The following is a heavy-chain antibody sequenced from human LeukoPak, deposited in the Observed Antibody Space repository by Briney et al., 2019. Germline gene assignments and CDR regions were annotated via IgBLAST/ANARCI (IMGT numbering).Heavy chain of an antibody. V-gene: IGHV3-23*01. J-gene: IGHJ4*01. CDR2: LSGSGITT. Sequence: GGSLRLSCAASGFTFSNSAMSWVRQAPGKGLEGVSTLSGSGITTYYADSVKGRFTISRDNSKNTLYLQMNSLRAEDTAVYYCAKGIYSSGWSYFDYWGHGTLVTVSS. CDR3: AKGIYSSGWSYFDY. CDR1: GFTFSNSA. D-gene: IGHD6-19*01.